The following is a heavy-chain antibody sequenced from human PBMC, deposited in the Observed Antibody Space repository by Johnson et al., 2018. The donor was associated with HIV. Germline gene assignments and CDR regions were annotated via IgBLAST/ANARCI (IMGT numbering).Heavy chain of an antibody. V-gene: IGHV3-9*01. Sequence: VQLVESGGGLVQPGRSLRLSCTASGFTFGDYAMSWVRQAPGKGLEWVSGISWNSDDIDYADSVKGRFTISRDNAKNSLYLQMNTLRPEDTALYYCAKDLVVINVRYAFHIWGQGTMVTVS. D-gene: IGHD3-22*01. CDR3: AKDLVVINVRYAFHI. J-gene: IGHJ3*02. CDR2: ISWNSDDI. CDR1: GFTFGDYA.